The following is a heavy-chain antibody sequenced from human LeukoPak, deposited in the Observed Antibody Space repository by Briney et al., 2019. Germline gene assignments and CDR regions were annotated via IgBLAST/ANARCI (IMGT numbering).Heavy chain of an antibody. D-gene: IGHD4-23*01. CDR2: INHSGST. J-gene: IGHJ4*02. Sequence: SETLSLTCAVYGGSFSDYYWSWIRQPPGKGLEWIGEINHSGSTNYNPSIKSRVTISVDTSKSQFSLKLTSVTAADTAVYYCATLTTVVTAYYFDYWGQGTLVTVSS. CDR1: GGSFSDYY. V-gene: IGHV4-34*01. CDR3: ATLTTVVTAYYFDY.